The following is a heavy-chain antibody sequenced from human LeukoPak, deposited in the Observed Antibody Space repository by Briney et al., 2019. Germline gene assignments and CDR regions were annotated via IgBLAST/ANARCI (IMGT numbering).Heavy chain of an antibody. J-gene: IGHJ4*02. D-gene: IGHD3-3*02. CDR2: INHSGST. CDR1: GGSFSGYY. CDR3: ARGRGIFGVVIIKGAYDY. Sequence: PSETLSLTCAVYGGSFSGYYWSWIRQPPGKGLEWIGEINHSGSTNYNPSLKSRVTISVDTSKTQFSLKLSSVTAADTAVYYCARGRGIFGVVIIKGAYDYWGQGTLVTVSS. V-gene: IGHV4-34*01.